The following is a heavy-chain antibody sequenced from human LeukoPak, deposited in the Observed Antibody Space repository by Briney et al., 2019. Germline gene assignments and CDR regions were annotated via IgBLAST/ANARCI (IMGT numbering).Heavy chain of an antibody. D-gene: IGHD3-22*01. CDR2: IHTNGNT. CDR1: GGSISTHY. CDR3: ATLQSSGYDYSDY. J-gene: IGHJ4*02. Sequence: SETLSLTCTVSGGSISTHYWSWIRQPAGKGLEWIGRIHTNGNTNYNPSLKSRVTMSVDMSKNQFSLKLNSVTAADTAVYYCATLQSSGYDYSDYWGQGILVTVSS. V-gene: IGHV4-4*07.